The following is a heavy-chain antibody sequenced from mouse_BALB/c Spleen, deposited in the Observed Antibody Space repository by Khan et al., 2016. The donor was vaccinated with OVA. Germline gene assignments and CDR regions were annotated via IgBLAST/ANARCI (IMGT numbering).Heavy chain of an antibody. J-gene: IGHJ4*01. Sequence: QLEESGPGLVKPSQSLSLTCSVTGYSITSGYYWNWIRQFPGNKLKWMGYISYDGNNNYNPSLKDRISITRDTSKNQFFLRLNSVTTEDTATYYCASDYGPLCAMDYWGQGTSVTVSS. CDR3: ASDYGPLCAMDY. V-gene: IGHV3-6*01. CDR2: ISYDGNN. CDR1: GYSITSGYY. D-gene: IGHD1-1*01.